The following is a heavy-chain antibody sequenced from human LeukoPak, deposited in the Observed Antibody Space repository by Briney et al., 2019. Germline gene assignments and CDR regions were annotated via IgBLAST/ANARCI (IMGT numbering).Heavy chain of an antibody. V-gene: IGHV4-39*02. CDR1: GGSISSSSYY. Sequence: SETLSLTCTVSGGSISSSSYYWGWIRQPPGKGLEWIGSIYYSGSTYYNPSLKSRVTISVDTSKNQFSLKLSSVTAADTAVYYCAREQGFSSSWYLYYYGMDVWGQGTTVTVSS. CDR2: IYYSGST. D-gene: IGHD6-13*01. J-gene: IGHJ6*02. CDR3: AREQGFSSSWYLYYYGMDV.